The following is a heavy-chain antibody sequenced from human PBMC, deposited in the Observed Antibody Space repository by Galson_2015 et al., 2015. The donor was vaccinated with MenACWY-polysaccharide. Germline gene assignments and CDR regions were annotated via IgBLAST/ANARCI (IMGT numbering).Heavy chain of an antibody. CDR1: GYTFTNYY. CDR2: VKSSGGHP. D-gene: IGHD2-8*01. Sequence: SVKVSCKASGYTFTNYYIHWVRQAPGLGLEWMGVVKSSGGHPIQEQKFQGRVTMTSDTSTSTVYMEVRSLGSDDTAIYYCARAAYCTHYCYYYYYMDVWGKGTTVTVSS. J-gene: IGHJ6*03. V-gene: IGHV1-46*01. CDR3: ARAAYCTHYCYYYYYMDV.